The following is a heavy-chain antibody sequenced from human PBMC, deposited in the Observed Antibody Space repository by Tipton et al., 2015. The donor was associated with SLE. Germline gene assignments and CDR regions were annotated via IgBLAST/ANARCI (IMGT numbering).Heavy chain of an antibody. CDR1: GEYLRAYH. CDR2: INHSGGT. V-gene: IGHV4-34*01. D-gene: IGHD4/OR15-4a*01. CDR3: ARRGQGYGGNSPFGN. Sequence: PSLTCAVNGEYLRAYHWTWIRQSPVKGLEWIGQINHSGGTKYNPSLKGRVTISQDSSKNQFFLRLSSVTAGDTAVYYCARRGQGYGGNSPFGNWGQGTLVTVSS. J-gene: IGHJ4*02.